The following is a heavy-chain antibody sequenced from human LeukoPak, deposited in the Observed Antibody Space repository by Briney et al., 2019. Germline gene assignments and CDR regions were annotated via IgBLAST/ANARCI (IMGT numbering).Heavy chain of an antibody. V-gene: IGHV3-73*01. CDR2: IDKKDNFYAT. CDR3: TRDRGTYNWFDP. Sequence: GGSLRLSCAASGFTFSGSAVRWVRQSSGKGLEWVGHIDKKDNFYATAYAESVKGRFTISRDDSKDTAFLHMDSLKTEDTALYYCTRDRGTYNWFDPWGQGTLVTVSS. J-gene: IGHJ5*02. CDR1: GFTFSGSA. D-gene: IGHD2-15*01.